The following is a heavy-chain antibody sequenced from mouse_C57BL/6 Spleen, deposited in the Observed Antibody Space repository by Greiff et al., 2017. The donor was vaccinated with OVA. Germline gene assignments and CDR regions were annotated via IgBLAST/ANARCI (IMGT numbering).Heavy chain of an antibody. Sequence: VKLMESGAELVRPGASVTLSCKASGYTFTDYEMHWVKQTPVHGLEWIGAIDPETGGTAYNQKFKGKAILTADKSSSTAYMELRSLTSEDSAVYYCTRSGDYYGSSYEGWFAYWGQGTLVTVSA. V-gene: IGHV1-15*01. CDR3: TRSGDYYGSSYEGWFAY. CDR1: GYTFTDYE. CDR2: IDPETGGT. J-gene: IGHJ3*01. D-gene: IGHD1-1*01.